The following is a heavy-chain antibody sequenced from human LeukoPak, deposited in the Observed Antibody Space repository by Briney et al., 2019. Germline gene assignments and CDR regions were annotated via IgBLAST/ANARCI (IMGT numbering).Heavy chain of an antibody. Sequence: SVKVSCKASGGTFSSYAISWVRQAPGQGLEWMGGIIPIFGTANYAQKFQGRVTITADESTSTAYMELSSLRSEDTAVYYCARDRGYSSSWYETDFDYWGQGTLVTVSS. CDR3: ARDRGYSSSWYETDFDY. CDR1: GGTFSSYA. CDR2: IIPIFGTA. J-gene: IGHJ4*02. D-gene: IGHD6-13*01. V-gene: IGHV1-69*13.